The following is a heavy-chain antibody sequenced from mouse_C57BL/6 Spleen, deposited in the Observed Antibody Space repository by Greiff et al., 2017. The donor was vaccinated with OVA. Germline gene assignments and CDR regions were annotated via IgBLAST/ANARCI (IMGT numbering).Heavy chain of an antibody. Sequence: QVQLKQPGAELVKPGASVKMSCKASGYTFTSYWITWVKQRPGQGLEWIGDIYPGSGSTNYNEKFKSKATLTVDTSSSTAYMQLSSLTSEDSAVYYCARGALYDGYPAWFAYWGQGTLVTVSA. V-gene: IGHV1-55*01. D-gene: IGHD2-3*01. CDR3: ARGALYDGYPAWFAY. CDR2: IYPGSGST. CDR1: GYTFTSYW. J-gene: IGHJ3*01.